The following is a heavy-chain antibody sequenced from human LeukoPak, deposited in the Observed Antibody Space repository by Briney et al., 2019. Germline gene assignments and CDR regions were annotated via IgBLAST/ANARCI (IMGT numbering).Heavy chain of an antibody. Sequence: GESLKISCKGSGYNFTNFWIGWVRQMPGTGLEWIGIIYPGDSDTRYNPSFQGQFTISADKSISTAYLQRSSLKASDTAIYYCARMGWDCSSTSCYLGWFDPWGQGTPVTVSS. CDR3: ARMGWDCSSTSCYLGWFDP. J-gene: IGHJ5*02. D-gene: IGHD2-2*01. CDR1: GYNFTNFW. V-gene: IGHV5-51*01. CDR2: IYPGDSDT.